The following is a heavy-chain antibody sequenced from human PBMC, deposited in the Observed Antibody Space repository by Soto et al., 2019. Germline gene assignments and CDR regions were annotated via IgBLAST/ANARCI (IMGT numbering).Heavy chain of an antibody. CDR1: GFTFSSYA. Sequence: GGSLRLSCAASGFTFSSYAMHWVRQAPGKGLEWVAVISYDGSNKYYADYVKGRFTISRDNSKNTLYLQMNSLRAEETAVYYCARDVAVGGDYPPGYFQHWGQGTLVTVSS. CDR2: ISYDGSNK. CDR3: ARDVAVGGDYPPGYFQH. V-gene: IGHV3-30-3*01. J-gene: IGHJ1*01. D-gene: IGHD2-21*02.